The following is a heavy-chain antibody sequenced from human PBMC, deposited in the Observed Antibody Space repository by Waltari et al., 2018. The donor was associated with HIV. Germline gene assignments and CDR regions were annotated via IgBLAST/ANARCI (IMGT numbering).Heavy chain of an antibody. CDR3: ARAPTISGLLSDYYDAMDV. CDR1: GGSISSGGYY. D-gene: IGHD3-22*01. CDR2: IYYSGST. Sequence: QVQLQESGPGLVKPSQTLSLTCTVSGGSISSGGYYWSWIRQHPGKGLEWIGYIYYSGSTYYNPSLKSRITIAVDTSKNQFSLKLSSVTAADTAVYYCARAPTISGLLSDYYDAMDVWGQGTTVTVSS. V-gene: IGHV4-31*03. J-gene: IGHJ6*02.